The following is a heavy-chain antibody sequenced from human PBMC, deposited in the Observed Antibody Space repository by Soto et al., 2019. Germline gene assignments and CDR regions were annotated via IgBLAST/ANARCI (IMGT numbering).Heavy chain of an antibody. J-gene: IGHJ6*02. CDR1: GVTFSTHA. CDR3: ARGADGTVAAAIHYYYCYGMDA. CDR2: IIPISGTT. D-gene: IGHD1-26*01. Sequence: QVQLVQSGAEVKKPGSWVKVSCEASGVTFSTHAISWVRQAPGQGLEWMGGIIPISGTTNYAQKFQGRVTITADDSTSTGDRELSSLTYEDTAVYYWARGADGTVAAAIHYYYCYGMDAWGQGTTVAVSS. V-gene: IGHV1-69*12.